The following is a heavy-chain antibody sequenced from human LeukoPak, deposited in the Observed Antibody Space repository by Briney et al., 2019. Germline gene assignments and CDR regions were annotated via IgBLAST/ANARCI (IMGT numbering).Heavy chain of an antibody. CDR2: ISSSGSTI. CDR3: ARGHAYYDFWSGYYPGYDF. Sequence: PGGSLRLSCAASGFTFSSYEMNWVRQAPGKGLEWVSYISSSGSTIYYADSVKGRFTISRDNAKNSLYLQMNSLRAEDTAVYYCARGHAYYDFWSGYYPGYDFWGQGTLVTVSS. V-gene: IGHV3-48*03. CDR1: GFTFSSYE. D-gene: IGHD3-3*01. J-gene: IGHJ4*02.